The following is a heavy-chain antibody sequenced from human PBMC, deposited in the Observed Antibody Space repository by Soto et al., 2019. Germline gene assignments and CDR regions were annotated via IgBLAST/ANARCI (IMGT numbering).Heavy chain of an antibody. CDR1: GFTFSRYG. D-gene: IGHD3-22*01. CDR2: ISYDGSNK. V-gene: IGHV3-30*18. Sequence: QVQLVESGGGVVQPGRSLRLSCAASGFTFSRYGMHWVRQAPGKGPEWVAVISYDGSNKYYVDSVKGRFTISRDNSKNALYLQINSLRAEDTAVYYCAKAAMIVVVMEGFFDYWGQGTLGTVSS. J-gene: IGHJ4*02. CDR3: AKAAMIVVVMEGFFDY.